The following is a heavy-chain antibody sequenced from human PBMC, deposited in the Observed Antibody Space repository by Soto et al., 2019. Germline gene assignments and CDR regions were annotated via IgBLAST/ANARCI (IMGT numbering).Heavy chain of an antibody. J-gene: IGHJ6*02. D-gene: IGHD2-2*01. CDR1: GCTLTELS. CDR3: ATDQYCSSTSCREPYYYYGMDV. CDR2: FDPEDGET. Sequence: RASVKVSCKVSGCTLTELSMHWVRQAPGKGLEWMGGFDPEDGETIYAQKFQGRVTMTEDTSTDTAYMELSSLRSEDTAVYYCATDQYCSSTSCREPYYYYGMDVWGQGTTVTVS. V-gene: IGHV1-24*01.